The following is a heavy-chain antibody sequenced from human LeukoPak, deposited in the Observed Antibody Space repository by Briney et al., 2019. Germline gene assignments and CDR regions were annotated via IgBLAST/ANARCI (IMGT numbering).Heavy chain of an antibody. CDR1: GDSVSSNSAA. J-gene: IGHJ5*02. CDR2: TYYRSKWYN. CDR3: ARGLNWFDP. Sequence: SQTLSLTCAISGDSVSSNSAAWNWVTQSPSRGLEWLGRTYYRSKWYNDYAVSVKSRITINPDTSKTQFSLQLNSVTPEDTAVYYCARGLNWFDPWGQGTLVTVSS. V-gene: IGHV6-1*01.